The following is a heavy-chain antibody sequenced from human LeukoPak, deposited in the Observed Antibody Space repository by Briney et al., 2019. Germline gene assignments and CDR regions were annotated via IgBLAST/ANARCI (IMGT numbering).Heavy chain of an antibody. D-gene: IGHD6-19*01. CDR2: IDTAGDT. CDR1: GFTFSSYD. CDR3: ARAVAVAGDAFDI. J-gene: IGHJ3*02. V-gene: IGHV3-13*01. Sequence: PGGSLRLSCAASGFTFSSYDMHWVRQATGKGLEWVSAIDTAGDTYYPGSVKGRFTISRENAKNSLYLQMNSLRAGDTAVYYCARAVAVAGDAFDIWGQGTMVTVSS.